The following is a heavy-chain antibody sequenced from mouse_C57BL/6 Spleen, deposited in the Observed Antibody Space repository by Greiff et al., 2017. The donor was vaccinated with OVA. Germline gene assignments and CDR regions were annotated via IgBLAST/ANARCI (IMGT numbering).Heavy chain of an antibody. CDR3: ARTPYYYAMDY. Sequence: QVQLQQSGPELVKPGASVKISCKASGNAFSSSWMNWVKQRPGKGLEWIGRIYPGDGDTNYNGKFKGKATLTADKSSSTAYMQLSSLTSEDSAVYFCARTPYYYAMDYWGQGTSVTVSS. CDR2: IYPGDGDT. V-gene: IGHV1-82*01. J-gene: IGHJ4*01. CDR1: GNAFSSSW.